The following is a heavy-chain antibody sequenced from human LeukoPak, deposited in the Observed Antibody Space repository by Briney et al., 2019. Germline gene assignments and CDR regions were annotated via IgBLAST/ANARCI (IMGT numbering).Heavy chain of an antibody. CDR3: VNQISGWVY. CDR2: ISRNGDST. Sequence: GGSLRLSCSASGFTFSSFVMHWVRQAPGKGLEYVSAISRNGDSTYYADSVKGRFTISRDNSKNTLYLQMSSLRTEDTAVYYCVNQISGWVYWGQGTLVTVSS. D-gene: IGHD6-19*01. J-gene: IGHJ4*02. V-gene: IGHV3-64D*06. CDR1: GFTFSSFV.